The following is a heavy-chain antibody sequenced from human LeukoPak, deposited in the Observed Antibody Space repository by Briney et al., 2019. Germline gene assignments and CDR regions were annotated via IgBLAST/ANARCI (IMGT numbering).Heavy chain of an antibody. D-gene: IGHD5-18*01. CDR2: IYSGGST. J-gene: IGHJ1*01. V-gene: IGHV3-53*04. Sequence: AGGSLRLSCAASGFTVSSNYMSWVRQAPGKGLEWVSVIYSGGSTYYADFVKGRFTISRHNSKNTLYLQMNSLRAEDTAVYYCAAVDTAMVTYFQHWGQGTLVTVSS. CDR3: AAVDTAMVTYFQH. CDR1: GFTVSSNY.